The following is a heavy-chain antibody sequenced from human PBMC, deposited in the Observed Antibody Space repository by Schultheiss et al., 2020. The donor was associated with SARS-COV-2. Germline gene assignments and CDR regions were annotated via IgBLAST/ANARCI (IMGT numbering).Heavy chain of an antibody. Sequence: SQTLSLTCTVSGGSISSYYWSWIRQPPGKGLEWIGYIYYSGSTNYNPSLKSRVTISVDTSKNQFSLKLSYVTAADTAVYYCAVTLRADRSGSAEYFQHWGQGTLVTVSS. V-gene: IGHV4-59*12. J-gene: IGHJ1*01. CDR1: GGSISSYY. CDR3: AVTLRADRSGSAEYFQH. CDR2: IYYSGST. D-gene: IGHD2-15*01.